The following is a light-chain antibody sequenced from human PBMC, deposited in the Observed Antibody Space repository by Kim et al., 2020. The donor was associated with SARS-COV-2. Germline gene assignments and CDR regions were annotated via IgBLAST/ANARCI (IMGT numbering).Light chain of an antibody. J-gene: IGKJ2*01. CDR2: NAS. Sequence: EIVLTQSPGTLSLSPGERATLSCRTSQSVSRNYLAWYQQNPGQAPRLLIFNASSRAPGIPDRFSGSGSGTDFTLTISRLEPEDFAVYYCHQYGISPGTFGQGTKLEIK. V-gene: IGKV3-20*01. CDR1: QSVSRNY. CDR3: HQYGISPGT.